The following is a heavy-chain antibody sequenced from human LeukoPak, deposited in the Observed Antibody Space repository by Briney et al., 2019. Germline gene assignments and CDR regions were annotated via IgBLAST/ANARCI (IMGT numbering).Heavy chain of an antibody. J-gene: IGHJ4*02. CDR2: MYNSGST. V-gene: IGHV4-59*01. Sequence: SETLSLTCTVSGGSISGSYWSWIRQPPGKGLEWIAYMYNSGSTNYNPSLKSRVTISIDTSKNQFSLKLSSLTAADTAIYYCARSIESYGDYGYWGQGILVTVSS. D-gene: IGHD4-17*01. CDR3: ARSIESYGDYGY. CDR1: GGSISGSY.